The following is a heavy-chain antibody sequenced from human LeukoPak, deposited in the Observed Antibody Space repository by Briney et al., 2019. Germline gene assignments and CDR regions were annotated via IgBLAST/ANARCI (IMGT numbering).Heavy chain of an antibody. D-gene: IGHD3-10*01. CDR1: GFTFSSYS. V-gene: IGHV3-21*01. CDR2: ISSSSSYI. Sequence: GGSLRLSCAASGFTFSSYSMNWVRQAPGKGLEWVSSISSSSSYIYYADSVKGRFTISRDNARNSLYLQMNSLRAEDTAVYYCAGGYYGSGRSSSGAFDIWGQGTMVTVSS. CDR3: AGGYYGSGRSSSGAFDI. J-gene: IGHJ3*02.